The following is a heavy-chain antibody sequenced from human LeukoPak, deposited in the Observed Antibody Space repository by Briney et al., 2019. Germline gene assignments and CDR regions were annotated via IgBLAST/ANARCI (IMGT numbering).Heavy chain of an antibody. V-gene: IGHV3-30*02. CDR1: GFTFSSYG. D-gene: IGHD3-22*01. CDR2: IRYDGSNK. CDR3: ARAGMVVITHFDY. Sequence: GGSLRLSCAASGFTFSSYGMHWVRQAPGKGLEWVAFIRYDGSNKYYADSVKGRFTISRDNSKNTLYLQMNSLGAEDTAVYYCARAGMVVITHFDYWGQGTLVTVSS. J-gene: IGHJ4*02.